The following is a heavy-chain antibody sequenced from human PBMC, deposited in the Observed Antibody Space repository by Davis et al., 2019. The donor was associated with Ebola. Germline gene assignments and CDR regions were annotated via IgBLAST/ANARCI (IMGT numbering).Heavy chain of an antibody. D-gene: IGHD1-26*01. CDR1: GDSVSSNSAA. Sequence: HSQTLSLTCAIPGDSVSSNSAAWNWIRQSPSRGLEWLGRTYYRSKWYNDYAVSVKSRITINPDTSKNQFSLQLNSVTPEDTAVYYCARDPGSYYDLGWFDPWGQGTLVTVSS. J-gene: IGHJ5*02. CDR2: TYYRSKWYN. CDR3: ARDPGSYYDLGWFDP. V-gene: IGHV6-1*01.